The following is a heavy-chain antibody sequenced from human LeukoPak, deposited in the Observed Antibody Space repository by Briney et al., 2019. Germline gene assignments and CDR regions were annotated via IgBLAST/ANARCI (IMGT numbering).Heavy chain of an antibody. V-gene: IGHV1-8*01. CDR1: GYTFTSHD. J-gene: IGHJ6*02. CDR2: MNPNSGNT. Sequence: ASVKVSCKASGYTFTSHDINWVRQATGQGLEWMGWMNPNSGNTGYAQKFQGRVTMTRNASISTAYMELSSLRSEDTAVYYCARPGGLATVTGEGMDVWGQGTTVTVSS. CDR3: ARPGGLATVTGEGMDV. D-gene: IGHD4-17*01.